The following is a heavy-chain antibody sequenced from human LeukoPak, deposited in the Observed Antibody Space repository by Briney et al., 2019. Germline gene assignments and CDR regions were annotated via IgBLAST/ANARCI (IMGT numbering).Heavy chain of an antibody. J-gene: IGHJ3*02. CDR3: ARDDYFDISGYSSDNGFNI. Sequence: PGGSLRLSCAASGFIFSSYWMSWVRQAPGKGLEWVANIKQDGSEKYYVDSVKGRFTISRDNARNLLYLQMNSLRVEDTAVYFCARDDYFDISGYSSDNGFNIWGQGTMVTVSP. V-gene: IGHV3-7*01. D-gene: IGHD3-22*01. CDR1: GFIFSSYW. CDR2: IKQDGSEK.